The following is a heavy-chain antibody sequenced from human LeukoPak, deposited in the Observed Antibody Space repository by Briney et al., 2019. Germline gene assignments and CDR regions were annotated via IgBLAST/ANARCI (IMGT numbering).Heavy chain of an antibody. Sequence: GGSLRLSCAASGFTFSSYGMHWVRQAPGKGLEWVAVISYDGSNKYYADSVKGRFTISRDNSKNTLYLQMNSLRAEDTAVYYCARDGSTVALAPFAYWGQGTLVTVSS. J-gene: IGHJ4*02. V-gene: IGHV3-30*03. CDR1: GFTFSSYG. D-gene: IGHD4-23*01. CDR2: ISYDGSNK. CDR3: ARDGSTVALAPFAY.